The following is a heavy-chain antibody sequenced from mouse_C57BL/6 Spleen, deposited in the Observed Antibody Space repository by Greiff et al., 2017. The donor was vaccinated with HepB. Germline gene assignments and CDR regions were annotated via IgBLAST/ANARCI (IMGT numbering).Heavy chain of an antibody. V-gene: IGHV1-72*01. Sequence: QVQLQQPGAELVKPGASVKLSCKASGYTFTSYWMHWVKQRPGRGLEWIGRIDPNSGGTKYNEKFKSKATMTVDNSSSTAYMQLSSLTSEDSAVYYCATRRVDGYPLYFDYWGQGTTLTVSS. J-gene: IGHJ2*01. CDR2: IDPNSGGT. D-gene: IGHD2-3*01. CDR1: GYTFTSYW. CDR3: ATRRVDGYPLYFDY.